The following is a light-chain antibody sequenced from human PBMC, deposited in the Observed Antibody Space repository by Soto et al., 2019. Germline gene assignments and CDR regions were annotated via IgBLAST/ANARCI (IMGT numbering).Light chain of an antibody. J-gene: IGLJ3*02. Sequence: QSALTQAASVSGSPGQSITISCTGTSSDIGGSDYVSWYQKHPGKAPKVIIYEVSDRPSGVSDRFSGSKSGNTASLTISGXQAEDEADYYCSSYVTXGXLVFGGGX. V-gene: IGLV2-14*01. CDR3: SSYVTXGXLV. CDR1: SSDIGGSDY. CDR2: EVS.